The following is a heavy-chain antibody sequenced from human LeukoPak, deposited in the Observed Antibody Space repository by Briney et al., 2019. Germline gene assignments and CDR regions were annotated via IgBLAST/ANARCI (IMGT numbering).Heavy chain of an antibody. CDR2: ISYDGSNK. CDR3: AKDRRFGGQTPQAFFDY. J-gene: IGHJ4*02. D-gene: IGHD3-10*01. CDR1: GFTFSSYG. Sequence: PGGSLRLSCAASGFTFSSYGMHWVRQAPGKGLEWVTLISYDGSNKYYADSVKGRFTISRDNSKNTLYLQMNSLRAEDKALYYCAKDRRFGGQTPQAFFDYWGQGTLVTVSS. V-gene: IGHV3-30*18.